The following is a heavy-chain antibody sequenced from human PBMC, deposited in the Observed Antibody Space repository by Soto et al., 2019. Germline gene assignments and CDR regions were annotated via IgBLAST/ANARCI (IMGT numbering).Heavy chain of an antibody. Sequence: GESLKVSGTVTGDRCTSYWMGWVLQMPVKSLEWMGIIYPGDSDARYSPSFHGLVTISADKSTFTPYLQWSSLKASDTATHLRPRHEGPNYYDTNGPLDYWGQGTQLTDSS. CDR3: PRHEGPNYYDTNGPLDY. CDR1: GDRCTSYW. J-gene: IGHJ4*02. D-gene: IGHD3-22*01. V-gene: IGHV5-51*01. CDR2: IYPGDSDA.